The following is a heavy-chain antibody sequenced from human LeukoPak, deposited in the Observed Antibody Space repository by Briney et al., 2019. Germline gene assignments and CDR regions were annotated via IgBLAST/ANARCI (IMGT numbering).Heavy chain of an antibody. CDR1: GYTFTSYY. D-gene: IGHD3-10*01. Sequence: ASVKVSCKASGYTFTSYYMHWVRQAPGQGLEWMGIINPSGGSTSYAQKFQGRVTMTRDTSTSTVYMELSSLRSEDTAVYYCARSYYYGSGSFLWFDPWGQGTLVTVSS. CDR2: INPSGGST. J-gene: IGHJ5*02. V-gene: IGHV1-46*01. CDR3: ARSYYYGSGSFLWFDP.